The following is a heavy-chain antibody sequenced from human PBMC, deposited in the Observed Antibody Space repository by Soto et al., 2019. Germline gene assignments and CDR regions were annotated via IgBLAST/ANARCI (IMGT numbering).Heavy chain of an antibody. V-gene: IGHV1-69*01. Sequence: QVQLVQSGAEVKKPGSSVKVSCKASGGTFSSYAISWVRQAPGQGLEWMGGIIPIFGTANYAQKFQGRVKITADESTRTAYMELSSLRSEDTAVYYCARDEVEYCSGGSCYFDYWGQGTLVTVSS. CDR2: IIPIFGTA. D-gene: IGHD2-15*01. J-gene: IGHJ4*02. CDR3: ARDEVEYCSGGSCYFDY. CDR1: GGTFSSYA.